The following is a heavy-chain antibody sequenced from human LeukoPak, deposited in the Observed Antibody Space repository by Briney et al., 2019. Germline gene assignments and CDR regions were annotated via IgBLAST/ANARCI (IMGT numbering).Heavy chain of an antibody. CDR3: AQGAGTDAFDI. CDR2: MNPNSGNT. J-gene: IGHJ3*02. Sequence: ASVKVSCKASGYTFTSYDINWVRQATGQGLEWMGWMNPNSGNTGYAQKFQGRVTMTRNTSISTAYMELRSLRSDDTAVYYCAQGAGTDAFDIWGQGTMVTVSS. CDR1: GYTFTSYD. V-gene: IGHV1-8*01.